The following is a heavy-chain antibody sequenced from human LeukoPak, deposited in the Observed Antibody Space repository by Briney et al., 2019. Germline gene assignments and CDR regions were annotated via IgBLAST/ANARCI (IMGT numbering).Heavy chain of an antibody. D-gene: IGHD6-13*01. CDR3: AREESPSSRVSAFDI. J-gene: IGHJ3*02. Sequence: PSQTLSLTCTVSGGSISSGGYYWSWIRQPPGKGLEWIGYIYHSGSTYYNPSLKSRVTISVDRSKNQFSLKLSSVTPEDTAVYYCAREESPSSRVSAFDIWGQGTMVTVSS. CDR1: GGSISSGGYY. CDR2: IYHSGST. V-gene: IGHV4-30-2*01.